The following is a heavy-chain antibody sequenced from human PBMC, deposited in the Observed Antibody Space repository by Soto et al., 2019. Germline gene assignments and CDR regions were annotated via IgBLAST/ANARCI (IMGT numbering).Heavy chain of an antibody. J-gene: IGHJ6*03. CDR2: IKQDGSEK. Sequence: PGGSLRLSCAASGFTFSSYWMSWVRQAPGKGLEWVANIKQDGSEKYYVDSVKGRFTISRDNAKNSLYLQMNSLRAEDTAVYYCARGQLELPYYYYYMDVWGKGTTVTVSS. CDR3: ARGQLELPYYYYYMDV. CDR1: GFTFSSYW. D-gene: IGHD1-7*01. V-gene: IGHV3-7*01.